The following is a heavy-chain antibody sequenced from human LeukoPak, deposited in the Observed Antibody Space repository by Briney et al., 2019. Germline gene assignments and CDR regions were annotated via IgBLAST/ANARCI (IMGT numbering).Heavy chain of an antibody. Sequence: LSLTCAVYGGSFSGYYWSWIRQPPGKGLEWVSHISNSGGSIYYADSVKGRFTISRDNSKNTLYLQMNSLRAEDTAMYYCAKGGIILMVYAYVYWGQGTLVTVSS. CDR3: AKGGIILMVYAYVY. CDR1: GGSFSGYY. CDR2: ISNSGGSI. V-gene: IGHV3-11*01. J-gene: IGHJ4*02. D-gene: IGHD2-8*01.